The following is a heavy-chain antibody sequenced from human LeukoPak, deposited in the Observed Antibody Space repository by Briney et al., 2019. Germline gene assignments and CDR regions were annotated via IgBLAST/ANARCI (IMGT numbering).Heavy chain of an antibody. V-gene: IGHV4-39*01. CDR3: ARRRTRYSSSWYNWFDP. CDR1: GGSISSSSYY. CDR2: IYYSGST. J-gene: IGHJ5*02. Sequence: SETLSLTCTVSGGSISSSSYYWGWIRQPPGKGLEWIGSIYYSGSTYYNPSLKSRVTISVDTSKNQFSLKLSSVTAADTAVYYCARRRTRYSSSWYNWFDPWGQGTLVTVSS. D-gene: IGHD6-13*01.